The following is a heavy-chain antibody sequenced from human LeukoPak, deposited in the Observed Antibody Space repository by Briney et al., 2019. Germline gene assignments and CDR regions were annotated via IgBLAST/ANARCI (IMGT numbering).Heavy chain of an antibody. CDR3: ARDSMLRGVIAYYYYYMDV. Sequence: SETLSLTCTVSGGSISSYYWSWIRQPPGKGLEWIGYIYYSGSTNYNPSLKSRVTISVDTSKNQFSLNLSSMTAADTAVYYCARDSMLRGVIAYYYYYMDVWGKGTTVTVSS. CDR2: IYYSGST. V-gene: IGHV4-59*12. D-gene: IGHD3-10*01. J-gene: IGHJ6*03. CDR1: GGSISSYY.